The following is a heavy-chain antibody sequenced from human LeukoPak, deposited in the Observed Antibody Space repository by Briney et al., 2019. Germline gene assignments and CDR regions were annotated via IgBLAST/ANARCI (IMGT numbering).Heavy chain of an antibody. D-gene: IGHD6-6*01. CDR3: ARVRYSSSPVHSAFDI. CDR1: GGTFSSYA. CDR2: IIPIFGTA. Sequence: WASVNVSCKASGGTFSSYAISWVRQAPGQGLEWMGGIIPIFGTANYAQKFQGRVTITADESTSTAYMELSSLRSEDTAVYYCARVRYSSSPVHSAFDIWGQGTMVTVSS. V-gene: IGHV1-69*01. J-gene: IGHJ3*02.